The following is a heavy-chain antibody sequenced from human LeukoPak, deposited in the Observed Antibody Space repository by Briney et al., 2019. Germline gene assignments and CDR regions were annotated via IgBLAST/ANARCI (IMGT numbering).Heavy chain of an antibody. D-gene: IGHD3-10*01. J-gene: IGHJ6*02. CDR1: GFTFSSYG. Sequence: GRSLRLSCAASGFTFSSYGMHWVRQAPGKGLEWVAVIWYDGSNKYYADSVKGRSTISRDNSKNTLYLQMNSLRAEDTAVYYCARDIDTYYYGSGSYLYGMDVWGQGTTVTVSS. V-gene: IGHV3-33*01. CDR3: ARDIDTYYYGSGSYLYGMDV. CDR2: IWYDGSNK.